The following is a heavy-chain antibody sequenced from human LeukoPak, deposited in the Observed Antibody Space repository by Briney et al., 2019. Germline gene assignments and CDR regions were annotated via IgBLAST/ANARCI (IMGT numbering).Heavy chain of an antibody. CDR1: GGTISSYY. CDR2: IYYSGTT. D-gene: IGHD6-19*01. J-gene: IGHJ4*02. CDR3: ARGGGWSPYYFDY. Sequence: PSETLSLTCTVSGGTISSYYWSWIRRPPGKGLEWIGYIYYSGTTSYTPSLMSRVTISVDTSENQFSLRLSSVTAADTAVYYCARGGGWSPYYFDYWGQGALVTVSS. V-gene: IGHV4-59*01.